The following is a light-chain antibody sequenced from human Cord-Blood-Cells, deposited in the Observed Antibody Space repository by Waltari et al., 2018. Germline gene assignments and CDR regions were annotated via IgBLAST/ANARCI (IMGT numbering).Light chain of an antibody. CDR2: AAS. CDR1: QSISSY. CDR3: QQSYSTLTGYT. J-gene: IGKJ2*01. Sequence: DIQMTQSPSSLSASVGDRVTITCRASQSISSYLNWYQQKPGKAPKLLIYAASSLQSGVPSRFSGSGSGTDFTLTISSLQPEDFATYYCQQSYSTLTGYTFGRGTKLEIK. V-gene: IGKV1-39*01.